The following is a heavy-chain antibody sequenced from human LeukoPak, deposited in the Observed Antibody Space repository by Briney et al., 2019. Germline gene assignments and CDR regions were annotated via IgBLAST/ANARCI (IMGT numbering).Heavy chain of an antibody. Sequence: GGSLRLSCAASGFTFSSYAMSWVRQAPGKGLEWVSAISGSGGSTYYADSVKGRFTISRDNSKNTLYLQMNSLRAEDTAVYYCAKAVKESLSTTEPLDLDYWGQGTLVTVSS. CDR3: AKAVKESLSTTEPLDLDY. J-gene: IGHJ4*02. V-gene: IGHV3-23*01. CDR2: ISGSGGST. CDR1: GFTFSSYA. D-gene: IGHD2/OR15-2a*01.